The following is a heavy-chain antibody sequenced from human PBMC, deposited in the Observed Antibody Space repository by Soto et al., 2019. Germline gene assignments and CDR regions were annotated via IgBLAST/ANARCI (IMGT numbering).Heavy chain of an antibody. Sequence: QVQLQESGPGLVKPSETLSLTCSVSGDSVSRADSYWSWIRQPPGKGLEWIGYIFSSVSTEYNPSFGGRVIISVDTSKHQVSLKLRTVTAADTAVYFCARGMDNNKVGWWGQGTLVTVSA. D-gene: IGHD1-1*01. CDR3: ARGMDNNKVGW. V-gene: IGHV4-61*08. J-gene: IGHJ4*02. CDR2: IFSSVST. CDR1: GDSVSRADSY.